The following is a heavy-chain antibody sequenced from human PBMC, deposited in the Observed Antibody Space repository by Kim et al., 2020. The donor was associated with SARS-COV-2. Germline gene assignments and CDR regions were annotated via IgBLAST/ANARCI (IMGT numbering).Heavy chain of an antibody. J-gene: IGHJ4*02. D-gene: IGHD2-8*02. Sequence: GGSLRLSCAASGFTFSNDLMYWVRQAPGKGPGWVSRINSDGSTTHYADSVKGRSTISRDNAKNTLHLQMNSLRAEDTAVYYCARGWGAAWCFESWGQGTLVTVSS. CDR2: INSDGSTT. CDR3: ARGWGAAWCFES. CDR1: GFTFSNDL. V-gene: IGHV3-74*01.